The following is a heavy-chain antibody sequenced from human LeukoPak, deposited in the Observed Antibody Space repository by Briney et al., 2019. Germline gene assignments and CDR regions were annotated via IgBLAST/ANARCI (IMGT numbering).Heavy chain of an antibody. D-gene: IGHD3-16*01. CDR1: GFTFSSFP. CDR2: LRGDGET. CDR3: AKASWVSSADAVL. J-gene: IGHJ4*02. Sequence: PGGSLRLSCAASGFTFSSFPMSWVRQAPARGLEWVSSLRGDGETFYADSVKGRFTLSRDESRNTVYLQMNNLRVEDTAEYFCAKASWVSSADAVLWGQGTLVTVSS. V-gene: IGHV3-23*01.